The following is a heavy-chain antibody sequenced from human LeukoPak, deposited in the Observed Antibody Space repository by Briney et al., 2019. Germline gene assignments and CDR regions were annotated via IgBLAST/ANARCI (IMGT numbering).Heavy chain of an antibody. Sequence: GGSLRLSCAASGFTFSGSAMHWVRQASGKGLEWVGRIRSKANSYATAYAASVKGRFTISRDDSKNTAYLQMNSLKTEDTAVYYCTSYIVGPWEREFDYWGQGTLVTVSS. CDR3: TSYIVGPWEREFDY. D-gene: IGHD1-26*01. V-gene: IGHV3-73*01. J-gene: IGHJ4*02. CDR1: GFTFSGSA. CDR2: IRSKANSYAT.